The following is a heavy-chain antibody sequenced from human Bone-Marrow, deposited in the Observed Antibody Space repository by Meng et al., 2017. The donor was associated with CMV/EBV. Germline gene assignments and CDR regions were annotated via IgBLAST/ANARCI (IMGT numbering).Heavy chain of an antibody. Sequence: GGSLRLSCAASGFTFSSYGMHWVRQAPGKGLEWVAFIRYDGSNKYYADSVKGRFTISRDNSKNTLYLQMNSLRAEDTAVYYCAKEGRPRRYYYGMDVWGQGTTVTGSS. CDR1: GFTFSSYG. V-gene: IGHV3-30*02. CDR2: IRYDGSNK. D-gene: IGHD6-25*01. J-gene: IGHJ6*01. CDR3: AKEGRPRRYYYGMDV.